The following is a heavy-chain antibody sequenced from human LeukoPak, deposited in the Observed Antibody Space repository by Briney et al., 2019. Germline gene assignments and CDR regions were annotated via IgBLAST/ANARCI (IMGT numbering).Heavy chain of an antibody. CDR2: IIPIFGTA. J-gene: IGHJ4*02. CDR3: AARSRHCSGGSCYLYYFDY. Sequence: GASVKVSCKASGGTFSSYAISWVRQAPGQGLEWMGGIIPIFGTANYAQKFQGRVTITADESTSTAYMELSSLRSEDTAVYYCAARSRHCSGGSCYLYYFDYWGQGTLVTVSS. CDR1: GGTFSSYA. V-gene: IGHV1-69*13. D-gene: IGHD2-15*01.